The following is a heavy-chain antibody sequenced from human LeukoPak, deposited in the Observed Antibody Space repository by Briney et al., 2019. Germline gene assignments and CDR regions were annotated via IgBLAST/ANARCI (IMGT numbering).Heavy chain of an antibody. J-gene: IGHJ4*02. CDR1: GYTFTDYF. CDR2: INANSGDT. CDR3: ARDPSPYTGSYFDY. V-gene: IGHV1-2*02. Sequence: GASVKVSCKTSGYTFTDYFIHWMRQAPGQGLEWMGWINANSGDTHYALKFQGRVFMTRDTSISTVYMELSRLTPDDTAVYYCARDPSPYTGSYFDYWGQGTLVTVSS. D-gene: IGHD1-26*01.